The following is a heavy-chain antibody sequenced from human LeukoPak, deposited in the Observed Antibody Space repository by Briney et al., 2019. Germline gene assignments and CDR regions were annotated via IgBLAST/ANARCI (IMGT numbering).Heavy chain of an antibody. CDR3: AKVGGDYVVEYYFDY. CDR1: GFTFSSYA. Sequence: GGSLRLSCAASGFTFSSYAMSGVRQAPGKGLEWVSAISGSGGSTYYADSVKGRFTISRDNSKNTLYLQMNSLRAEDTAVYYCAKVGGDYVVEYYFDYWGQGTLVTVSS. J-gene: IGHJ4*02. CDR2: ISGSGGST. D-gene: IGHD4-17*01. V-gene: IGHV3-23*01.